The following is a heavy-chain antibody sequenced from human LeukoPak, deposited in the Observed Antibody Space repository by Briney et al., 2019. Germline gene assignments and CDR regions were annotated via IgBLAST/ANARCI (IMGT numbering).Heavy chain of an antibody. J-gene: IGHJ3*02. CDR3: ARGRARYYDSSVFAFDI. CDR1: GYSISSGYY. D-gene: IGHD3-22*01. Sequence: SETLSLTCTVSGYSISSGYYWGWIRQPPGKGLEWIGSIYHSGSTNYNPSLKSRVTISVDTSKNQFSLKLSSVTAADTAVYYCARGRARYYDSSVFAFDIWGQGTMVTVSS. CDR2: IYHSGST. V-gene: IGHV4-38-2*02.